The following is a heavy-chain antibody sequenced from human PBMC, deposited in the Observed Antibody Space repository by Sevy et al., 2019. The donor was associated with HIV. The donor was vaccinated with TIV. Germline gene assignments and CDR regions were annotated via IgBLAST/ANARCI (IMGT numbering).Heavy chain of an antibody. D-gene: IGHD2-8*01. J-gene: IGHJ4*02. Sequence: GGSLRLSCAASGFDFSIYSMRWVRQAPGKGLGWVSTLSFGCGKINYADSVKGRFTSSRGNSKSSVYLQMNNMRVEDTAVYYCAREGCTKPHDYWGQGTLVTVSS. V-gene: IGHV3-23*01. CDR3: AREGCTKPHDY. CDR2: LSFGCGKI. CDR1: GFDFSIYS.